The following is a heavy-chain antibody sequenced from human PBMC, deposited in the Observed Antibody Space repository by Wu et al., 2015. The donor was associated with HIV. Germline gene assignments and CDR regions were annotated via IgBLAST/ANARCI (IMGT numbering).Heavy chain of an antibody. Sequence: QVQLVQSGAEVKKPGASVKVSCKASGYTFTSYYMHWVRQAPGQGLEWMGIINPSGGSTSYAQKFQGRVTMTRDTSTSTVYMELSSLRSEDTAVYYCARDSGITMVNYYGMDVWGQGTTVTVSS. J-gene: IGHJ6*02. V-gene: IGHV1-46*01. D-gene: IGHD3-10*01. CDR3: ARDSGITMVNYYGMDV. CDR1: GYTFTSYY. CDR2: INPSGGST.